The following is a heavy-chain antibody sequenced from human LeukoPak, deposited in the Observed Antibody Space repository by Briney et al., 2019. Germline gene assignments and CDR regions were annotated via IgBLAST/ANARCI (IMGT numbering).Heavy chain of an antibody. CDR1: GFTFSSNA. J-gene: IGHJ4*02. D-gene: IGHD3-22*01. Sequence: GGSLRLSCAASGFTFSSNAMHWVRQAPGKGLQWVAVISYDGSNKYHADSVRGRFTISRDNSKNTLDLQMSSLRPEDTAVYYCVRELDCSSVNCYNAFVLWGQGTRVTVSS. CDR3: VRELDCSSVNCYNAFVL. V-gene: IGHV3-30*15. CDR2: ISYDGSNK.